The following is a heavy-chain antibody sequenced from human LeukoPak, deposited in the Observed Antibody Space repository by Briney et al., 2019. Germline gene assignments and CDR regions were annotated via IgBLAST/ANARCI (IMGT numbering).Heavy chain of an antibody. CDR1: GYTFTSYD. J-gene: IGHJ6*03. CDR2: MNPNSGNT. V-gene: IGHV1-8*03. D-gene: IGHD6-13*01. Sequence: GASVKVSCKASGYTFTSYDINWVRQATGQGLEWMGWMNPNSGNTGYAQKFQGRVTITRNTSISTAYMELSSLRSEDTAVYYCAREKGGYTSGYYYYYMDVWGKGTTVTVSS. CDR3: AREKGGYTSGYYYYYMDV.